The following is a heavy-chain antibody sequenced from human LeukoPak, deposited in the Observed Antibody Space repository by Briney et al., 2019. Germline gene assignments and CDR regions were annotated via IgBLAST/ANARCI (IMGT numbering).Heavy chain of an antibody. D-gene: IGHD3-9*01. V-gene: IGHV4-59*08. CDR3: ARSGYFDWLPEYYFDY. CDR2: IYYSGST. CDR1: GGSISSYY. J-gene: IGHJ4*02. Sequence: SETLSLTCTVSGGSISSYYWSWIRQPPGKGLEWIGYIYYSGSTYYNPSLKSRVTISVDTSKNQFSLKLSSVTAADTAVYYCARSGYFDWLPEYYFDYWGQGTLVTVSS.